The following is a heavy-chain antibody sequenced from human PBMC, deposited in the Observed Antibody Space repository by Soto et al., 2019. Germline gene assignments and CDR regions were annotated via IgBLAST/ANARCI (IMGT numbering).Heavy chain of an antibody. CDR2: ISGSGGST. D-gene: IGHD3-22*01. CDR3: AKSVSGTMIVVVLTYYYYGMDV. Sequence: GGSLRLSCAASGFTFSSYAMSWVRQAPGKGLEWVSAISGSGGSTYYADSVKGRFTISRDNSKNTLYLQTNSLRAEDTAVYYCAKSVSGTMIVVVLTYYYYGMDVWGQGTTVTVSS. J-gene: IGHJ6*02. CDR1: GFTFSSYA. V-gene: IGHV3-23*01.